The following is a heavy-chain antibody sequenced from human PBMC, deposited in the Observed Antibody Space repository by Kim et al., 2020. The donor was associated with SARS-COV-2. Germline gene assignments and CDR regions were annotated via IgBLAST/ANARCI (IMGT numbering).Heavy chain of an antibody. CDR1: GYSFINFDINFD. Sequence: ASVKVSCKASGYSFINFDINFDINWVRQATGQGLEWMGWMNRNSGNTGYAQKFQGRVTMTSDTSIGTAYMELSSLTSEDTAVYYCARGRNYYGSGSYYIDYWGQGSLVTVSS. D-gene: IGHD3-10*01. V-gene: IGHV1-8*01. J-gene: IGHJ4*02. CDR3: ARGRNYYGSGSYYIDY. CDR2: MNRNSGNT.